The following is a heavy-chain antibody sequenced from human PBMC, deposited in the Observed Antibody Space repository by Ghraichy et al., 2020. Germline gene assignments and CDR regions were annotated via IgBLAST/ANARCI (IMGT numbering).Heavy chain of an antibody. CDR1: GFTFSIYA. D-gene: IGHD3-22*01. V-gene: IGHV3-23*01. CDR2: ISGSGGST. J-gene: IGHJ4*02. Sequence: GGSLRLSCGASGFTFSIYAMSWVRQAPGKGLEWVSTISGSGGSTSYADAVKGRFTISRDNSKKTLYLQMNSLRAEDTALYYCIQMGDSNAFDYWGQGTLVTVSS. CDR3: IQMGDSNAFDY.